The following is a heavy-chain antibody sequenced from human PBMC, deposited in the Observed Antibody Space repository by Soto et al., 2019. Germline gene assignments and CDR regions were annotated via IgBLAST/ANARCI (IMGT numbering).Heavy chain of an antibody. Sequence: QVQLQESGPGLVKPSETLSLTCTVSGASISGHFWSWIRQPTGKGLEWIAYIYNSGSSYNPSLKSRVTISVDTSKNQLSLKRSSVIDADSAVYYCAINADVWGQGTTVTVSS. CDR1: GASISGHF. V-gene: IGHV4-59*08. CDR3: AINADV. J-gene: IGHJ6*02. CDR2: IYNSGS.